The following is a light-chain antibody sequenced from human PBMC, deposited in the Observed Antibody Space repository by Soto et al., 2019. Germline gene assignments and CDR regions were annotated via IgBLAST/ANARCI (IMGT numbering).Light chain of an antibody. Sequence: IVMTQSQDSLAVSLGERATINCKSSQSVLYSSKNKNYLAWYQQKPGQVPKLLIYWASTRESGVPDRFSGSGSGTDFTLTIGSLQAEDVAVYYCQQYYSTRFTFGPGTKVDIK. V-gene: IGKV4-1*01. J-gene: IGKJ3*01. CDR3: QQYYSTRFT. CDR1: QSVLYSSKNKNY. CDR2: WAS.